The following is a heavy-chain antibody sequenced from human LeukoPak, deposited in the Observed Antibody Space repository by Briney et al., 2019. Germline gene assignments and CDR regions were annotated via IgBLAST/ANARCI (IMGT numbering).Heavy chain of an antibody. CDR3: ARIGYSSGWPQIDY. Sequence: SETLSLTCTVSGGSISSSSYYWGWIRQPPGKGLEWIGSIYYSGSTYYNPSLNSRVTISVDTSKNQLSLKLSSVTAADTAVYYCARIGYSSGWPQIDYWGQGTLVTVSS. J-gene: IGHJ4*02. CDR1: GGSISSSSYY. V-gene: IGHV4-39*01. D-gene: IGHD6-19*01. CDR2: IYYSGST.